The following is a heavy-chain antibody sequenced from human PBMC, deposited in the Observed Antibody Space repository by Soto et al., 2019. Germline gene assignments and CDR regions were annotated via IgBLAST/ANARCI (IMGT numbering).Heavy chain of an antibody. J-gene: IGHJ6*02. V-gene: IGHV3-11*01. Sequence: QVQLVESGGGLVKPGGSLRLSCAASEFPFSAYYMNWVRQAPGKGLEWVSYISSSGDTIYYADSVKGRFTISRDNAKSSLYLQINSLRAEDTAVYYCARTHRAPYYYYYGMEVWGQGTTVTVSS. CDR1: EFPFSAYY. CDR3: ARTHRAPYYYYYGMEV. CDR2: ISSSGDTI.